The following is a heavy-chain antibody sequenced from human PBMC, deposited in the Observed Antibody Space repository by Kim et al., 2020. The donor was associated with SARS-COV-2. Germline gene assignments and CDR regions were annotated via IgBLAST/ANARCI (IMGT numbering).Heavy chain of an antibody. CDR1: GYSFTTHW. V-gene: IGHV5-51*01. Sequence: GESLKISCEGSGYSFTTHWIGWVRQMPGKGLEWMGIIHPSDSDSRLSPSFQGQVTISVDKSISTAYLHLSSLKASDTALYYFARLKETPGLTAAVGNGFD. D-gene: IGHD6-13*01. J-gene: IGHJ3*01. CDR3: ARLKETPGLTAAVGNGFD. CDR2: IHPSDSDS.